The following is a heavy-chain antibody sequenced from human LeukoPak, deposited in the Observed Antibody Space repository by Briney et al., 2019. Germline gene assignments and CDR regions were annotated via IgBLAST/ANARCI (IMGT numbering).Heavy chain of an antibody. CDR1: GGSFSGYY. Sequence: SETLSLTCAVYGGSFSGYYWSWIRQPPGKGLEWIGEINHSGSTNYNPSLKSRVTISVDTSKNQFSLKLSSVTAADTAVYYCARMSGGSSRTFDYWGQGTLVTVSS. D-gene: IGHD6-13*01. CDR3: ARMSGGSSRTFDY. V-gene: IGHV4-34*01. J-gene: IGHJ4*02. CDR2: INHSGST.